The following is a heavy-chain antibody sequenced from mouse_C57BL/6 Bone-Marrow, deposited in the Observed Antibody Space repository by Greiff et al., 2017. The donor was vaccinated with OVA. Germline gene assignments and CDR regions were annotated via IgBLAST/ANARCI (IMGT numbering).Heavy chain of an antibody. V-gene: IGHV1-7*01. CDR2: INPSSGYT. CDR1: GYTFTSYW. CDR3: APIATVVGDY. J-gene: IGHJ2*01. Sequence: QVQLQQSGAELAKPGASVKLSCKASGYTFTSYWMHWVKQRPGQGLEWIGYINPSSGYTKYNQKFKDKATLTADKSSSTAYMQLDSLTYEDSAVYCCAPIATVVGDYWGQGTTLTVSS. D-gene: IGHD1-1*01.